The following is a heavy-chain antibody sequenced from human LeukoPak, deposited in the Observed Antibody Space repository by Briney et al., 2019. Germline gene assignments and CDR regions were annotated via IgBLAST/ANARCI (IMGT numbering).Heavy chain of an antibody. D-gene: IGHD3-22*01. CDR1: GGSISGGGGYY. J-gene: IGHJ4*02. CDR3: ARRGSGSGYNGVSGFGY. Sequence: SETLSLTCTVSGGSISGGGGYYWSWIRQRPGKGLEWIGYIYYSGNTYYSPSLRSRVTISVDTSKNQFSLKLNSVTAADTAVYYCARRGSGSGYNGVSGFGYWGQGTLVTVSS. V-gene: IGHV4-31*03. CDR2: IYYSGNT.